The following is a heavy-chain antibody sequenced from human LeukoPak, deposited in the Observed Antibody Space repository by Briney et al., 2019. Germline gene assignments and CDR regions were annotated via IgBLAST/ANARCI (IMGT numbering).Heavy chain of an antibody. J-gene: IGHJ4*02. D-gene: IGHD6-13*01. Sequence: SGTLSLTCTVSGGSISSYYWSWVRQPAGKGLEWIGRIYASGNTNYNPSLKGRVTMSLDTSKNQFSLNLSSVTAADTAVYYCARGRGSSWYYFDYWGRGTLVTVSS. V-gene: IGHV4-4*07. CDR3: ARGRGSSWYYFDY. CDR2: IYASGNT. CDR1: GGSISSYY.